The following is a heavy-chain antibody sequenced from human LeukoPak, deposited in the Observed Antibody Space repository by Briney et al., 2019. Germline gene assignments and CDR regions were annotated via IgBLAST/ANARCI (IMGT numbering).Heavy chain of an antibody. CDR1: GGTFSSYA. V-gene: IGHV1-69*13. D-gene: IGHD2-2*01. CDR2: IIPIFGTA. J-gene: IGHJ5*02. CDR3: ATPAPIDCSSTSCYLAT. Sequence: AASVKVSCKASGGTFSSYAISWVRQAPGQGPEWMGGIIPIFGTANYAQKFQGRVTITADESTSTAYMELSSLRSEDTAVYYCATPAPIDCSSTSCYLATWGQGTLVTVSS.